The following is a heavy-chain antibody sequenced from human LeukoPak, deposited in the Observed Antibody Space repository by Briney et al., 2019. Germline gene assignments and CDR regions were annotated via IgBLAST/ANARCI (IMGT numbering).Heavy chain of an antibody. CDR2: IYPSGST. Sequence: SGTLSLTCTVSGGSISSYYWSWIRQPAGKGLEWIGRIYPSGSTNYNPSLESRVTMSVDTSKNQFSLKLSSVTAADTAVYYCASLNCSGGSCYYDHWGQGTLVTVSS. J-gene: IGHJ4*02. V-gene: IGHV4-4*07. D-gene: IGHD2-15*01. CDR3: ASLNCSGGSCYYDH. CDR1: GGSISSYY.